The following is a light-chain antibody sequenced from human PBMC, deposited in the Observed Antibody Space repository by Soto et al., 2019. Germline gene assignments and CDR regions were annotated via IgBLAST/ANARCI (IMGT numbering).Light chain of an antibody. V-gene: IGKV1-5*03. CDR3: QQYKSSSLT. Sequence: DIQMTQSPSTLSASVGDRVTITCRASQSISSWLAWYQQKPGKAPKLLIYKTSNLESGVPSRFSGSGSGTEFSLTISSLQPDDFAAYYCQQYKSSSLTFGGGTKVDIK. CDR1: QSISSW. J-gene: IGKJ4*01. CDR2: KTS.